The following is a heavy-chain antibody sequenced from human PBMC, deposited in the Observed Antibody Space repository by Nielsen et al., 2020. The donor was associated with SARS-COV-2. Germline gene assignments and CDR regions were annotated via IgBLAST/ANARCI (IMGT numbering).Heavy chain of an antibody. D-gene: IGHD4-17*01. CDR1: GFTFSSYA. CDR2: INGSGGST. CDR3: AKDGARGDYGYFDY. Sequence: GESLKISCAASGFTFSSYAMSWARQAPGKGLEWFSAINGSGGSTYYADSVKGRFTIPSDNSKNTLYLQMNSLRAEDTAVYYCAKDGARGDYGYFDYWGQGTLVTVSS. V-gene: IGHV3-23*01. J-gene: IGHJ4*02.